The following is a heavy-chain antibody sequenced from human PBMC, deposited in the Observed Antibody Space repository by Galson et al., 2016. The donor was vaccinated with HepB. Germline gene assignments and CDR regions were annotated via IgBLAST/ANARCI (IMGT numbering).Heavy chain of an antibody. Sequence: RQAPGKGLEWIGSIYYSGHTKYNPSLKSRVTISVDTSKNQFSLKVTSVTAADTAVYYCARQRGLGSSWLSDYWGQGTLVTVSS. CDR3: ARQRGLGSSWLSDY. CDR2: IYYSGHT. J-gene: IGHJ4*02. V-gene: IGHV4-39*01. D-gene: IGHD6-13*01.